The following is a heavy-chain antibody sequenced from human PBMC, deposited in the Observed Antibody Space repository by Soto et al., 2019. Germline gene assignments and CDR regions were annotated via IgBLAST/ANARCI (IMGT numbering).Heavy chain of an antibody. Sequence: SETLSLTCTVSGGPISSYYWSWIRQPPGKGLEWIGYIYYSGSTNYNPSLKSRVTISVDTSKNQFSLKLSSVTAADTAVYYCARVIAARRAGFFDYWGQGTLVTVSS. CDR2: IYYSGST. D-gene: IGHD6-6*01. CDR1: GGPISSYY. CDR3: ARVIAARRAGFFDY. J-gene: IGHJ4*02. V-gene: IGHV4-59*01.